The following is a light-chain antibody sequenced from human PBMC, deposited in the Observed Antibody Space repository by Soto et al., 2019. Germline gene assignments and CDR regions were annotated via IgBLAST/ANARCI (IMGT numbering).Light chain of an antibody. Sequence: DIQMTQSPSSLSASVGDRVTITCRASQDISVYLAWYQQKPGKVPKLLIYSASTLQSGVPSRFSGSGSGTDFTLTISSLQPEDVATYYCQKFNTDPLTFGQGTRLEIK. CDR2: SAS. J-gene: IGKJ5*01. CDR3: QKFNTDPLT. CDR1: QDISVY. V-gene: IGKV1-27*01.